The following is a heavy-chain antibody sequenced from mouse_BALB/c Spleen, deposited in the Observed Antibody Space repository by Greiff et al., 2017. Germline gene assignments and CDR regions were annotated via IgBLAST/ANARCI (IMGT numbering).Heavy chain of an antibody. V-gene: IGHV1-14*01. CDR1: GYTFTSYV. Sequence: EVQLQQSGPELVKPGASVKMSCKASGYTFTSYVMHWVKQKPGQGLEWIGYINPYNDGTKYNEKFKGKATLTSDKSSSTAYMELSSLTSEDSAVYYCARGWWDDAMDYWGQGTSVTVSS. CDR3: ARGWWDDAMDY. CDR2: INPYNDGT. J-gene: IGHJ4*01. D-gene: IGHD1-1*02.